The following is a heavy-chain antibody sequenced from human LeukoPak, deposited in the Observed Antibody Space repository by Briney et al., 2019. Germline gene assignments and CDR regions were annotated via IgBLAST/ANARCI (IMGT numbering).Heavy chain of an antibody. J-gene: IGHJ5*02. Sequence: SVKVSCRASGGTFSSYAISWVRQAPGQGLEWMGGIIPIFGTVNYAQKFQGRVTITTDESTSTAYMELSSLRSEDTAVYYCARELIAAAYTQGNWFDPWGQGTLVTVSS. CDR3: ARELIAAAYTQGNWFDP. CDR2: IIPIFGTV. CDR1: GGTFSSYA. D-gene: IGHD6-13*01. V-gene: IGHV1-69*05.